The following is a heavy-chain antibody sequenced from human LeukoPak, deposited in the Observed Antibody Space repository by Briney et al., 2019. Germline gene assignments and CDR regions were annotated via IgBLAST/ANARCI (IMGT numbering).Heavy chain of an antibody. V-gene: IGHV1-2*02. D-gene: IGHD6-19*01. CDR1: GCTFTGYY. J-gene: IGHJ4*02. CDR3: ARENNSGWYRKAAFDY. CDR2: INPNGGGS. Sequence: ATVKVSCKASGCTFTGYYIHWVRQAPGQGLEWMGWINPNGGGSNYAQKFQGRVTLTRDTSISTAYMEVNSLESDDTAVYYCARENNSGWYRKAAFDYWGQGTLVTVTS.